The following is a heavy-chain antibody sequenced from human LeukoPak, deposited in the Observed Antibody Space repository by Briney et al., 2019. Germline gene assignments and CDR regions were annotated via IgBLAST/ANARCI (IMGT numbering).Heavy chain of an antibody. CDR3: ASPNYYDRSRRFVP. Sequence: GGSLRLSCAASGFTFSSSAMSWVRQAPGKGLEWVSAISGSDGSTYYADSVKGRFTISRDNSKNTLYLQMNSLRAEDTAVYYCASPNYYDRSRRFVPWGRRPHDTVSS. J-gene: IGHJ5*02. D-gene: IGHD3-22*01. CDR2: ISGSDGST. V-gene: IGHV3-23*01. CDR1: GFTFSSSA.